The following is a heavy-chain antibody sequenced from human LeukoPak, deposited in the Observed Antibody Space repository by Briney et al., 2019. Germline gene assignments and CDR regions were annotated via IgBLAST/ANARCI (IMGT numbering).Heavy chain of an antibody. CDR2: ISCNGGVI. J-gene: IGHJ4*02. CDR1: GFTFHDYA. CDR3: TKSDCSSTSCHTSDY. Sequence: AGGSLRLSCAASGFTFHDYAMHWVRQGPGKGLEWVSGISCNGGVIDYADSVMGRFTVSRDNAKNSLFLKMNSLRPEDTAVYYCTKSDCSSTSCHTSDYWGQGTLVTVSS. D-gene: IGHD2-2*02. V-gene: IGHV3-9*01.